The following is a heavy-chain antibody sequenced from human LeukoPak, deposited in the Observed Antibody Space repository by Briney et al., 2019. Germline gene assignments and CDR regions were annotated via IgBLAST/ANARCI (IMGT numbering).Heavy chain of an antibody. CDR2: ISYDGSNK. J-gene: IGHJ5*02. D-gene: IGHD2-2*01. CDR3: AKEGWGCSSTSCYESWFHP. CDR1: GFTFSSYG. Sequence: GGSLTLSCAASGFTFSSYGRHWVRQAPGKGLEWVAVISYDGSNKYYADSVKGRFTISRDNSKNPLYLQMTSLTAEDTAVYHCAKEGWGCSSTSCYESWFHPWGQGTLVTVSS. V-gene: IGHV3-30*18.